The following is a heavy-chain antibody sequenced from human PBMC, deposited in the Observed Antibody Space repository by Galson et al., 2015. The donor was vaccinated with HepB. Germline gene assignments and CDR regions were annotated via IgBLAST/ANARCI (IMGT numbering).Heavy chain of an antibody. CDR3: AKGDRGSYWTGFDY. CDR1: GFIFSSYV. J-gene: IGHJ4*02. V-gene: IGHV3-23*01. Sequence: SLRLSCAASGFIFSSYVMSWVRQAPGKGLEWVSSISNSGGGTYYAESVKGRFTISRDNSKNTLFLQINSLRAEDTAVYYCAKGDRGSYWTGFDYWGQGTLVTVSS. CDR2: ISNSGGGT. D-gene: IGHD1-26*01.